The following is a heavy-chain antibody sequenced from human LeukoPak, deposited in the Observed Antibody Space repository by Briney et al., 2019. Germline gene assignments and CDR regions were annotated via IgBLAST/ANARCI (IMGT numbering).Heavy chain of an antibody. CDR3: ARTGYSSSWYENPGDY. CDR1: GFTFSSYA. Sequence: PGGSLRLSCAASGFTFSSYAMHWVRQAPGKGLEYVSAISSNGGSTYYANSVKGRFTISRDNSKNTLYLQMGSLRAEDVAVYYCARTGYSSSWYENPGDYWGQGTLVTVSS. CDR2: ISSNGGST. V-gene: IGHV3-64*01. D-gene: IGHD6-13*01. J-gene: IGHJ4*02.